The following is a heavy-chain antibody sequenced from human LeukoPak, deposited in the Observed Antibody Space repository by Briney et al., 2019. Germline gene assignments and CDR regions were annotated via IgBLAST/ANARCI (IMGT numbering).Heavy chain of an antibody. D-gene: IGHD6-13*01. CDR2: ISAYNGNT. CDR3: ARAVGGGYSSSYYYYYYMDV. CDR1: GYTFTSYG. J-gene: IGHJ6*03. Sequence: ASVKVSCKASGYTFTSYGISWVRQAPGQGLEWMGWISAYNGNTNYAQKLQGRVTMTTDTSTSTAYMELRSLRSDDTAVYYCARAVGGGYSSSYYYYYYMDVWGKGTPVTVSS. V-gene: IGHV1-18*01.